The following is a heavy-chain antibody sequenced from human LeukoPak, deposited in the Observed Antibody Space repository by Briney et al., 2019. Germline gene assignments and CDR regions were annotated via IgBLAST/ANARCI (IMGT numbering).Heavy chain of an antibody. CDR3: ARPYYGSGSFDAFDI. V-gene: IGHV4-34*01. D-gene: IGHD3-10*01. CDR1: GGSFSGYY. Sequence: SETLSLTCAVYGGSFSGYYWSWIRQPPGKGLEWIGEINHSGSTNYNPSLKSRVTISVDTSKNQLSLKLSSVTAADTAVYYCARPYYGSGSFDAFDIWGQGTMVTVSS. CDR2: INHSGST. J-gene: IGHJ3*02.